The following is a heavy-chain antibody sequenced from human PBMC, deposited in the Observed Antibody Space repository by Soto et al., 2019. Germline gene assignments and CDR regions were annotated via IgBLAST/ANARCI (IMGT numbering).Heavy chain of an antibody. J-gene: IGHJ4*02. V-gene: IGHV4-59*08. D-gene: IGHD2-15*01. CDR1: GGSISGYY. CDR3: ARQEVVAAPDYFDY. Sequence: SETLSLTCTVSGGSISGYYWSWIRQPPGKGLEWIGYIYYSGSTNYNPSLKSRVTISVDTSKNQFSLKLSSVTAADTAVYYCARQEVVAAPDYFDYWGQGTLVTVSS. CDR2: IYYSGST.